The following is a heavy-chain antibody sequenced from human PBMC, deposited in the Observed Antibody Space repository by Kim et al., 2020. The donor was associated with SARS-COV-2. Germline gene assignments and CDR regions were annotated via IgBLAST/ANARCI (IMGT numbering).Heavy chain of an antibody. D-gene: IGHD2-2*01. CDR3: AREGYCSSTSCWADAFDI. J-gene: IGHJ3*02. Sequence: KSRITINPDTSKNQFSLQLNSVTPEDTAVYYCAREGYCSSTSCWADAFDIWGQGTMVTVSS. V-gene: IGHV6-1*01.